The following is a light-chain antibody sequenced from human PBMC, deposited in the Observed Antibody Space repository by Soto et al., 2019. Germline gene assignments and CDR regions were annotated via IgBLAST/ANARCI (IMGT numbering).Light chain of an antibody. CDR2: EVS. CDR1: SRDVGAYNH. CDR3: SSYTGSSTHVL. J-gene: IGLJ2*01. V-gene: IGLV2-14*01. Sequence: QSALTQPATVSGSPGQSVTISCTGTSRDVGAYNHVSWYQQHPGKAPKLIIYEVSNRASGVSNRFSGSKSGNTASLTISGLQAEDEADYFCSSYTGSSTHVLFGGGTKLTVL.